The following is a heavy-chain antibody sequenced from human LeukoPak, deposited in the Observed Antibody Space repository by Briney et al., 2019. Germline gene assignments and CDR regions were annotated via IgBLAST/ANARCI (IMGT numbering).Heavy chain of an antibody. D-gene: IGHD3-22*01. CDR3: ARRRGITMIVVAPFDY. V-gene: IGHV4-39*07. CDR1: SGSISTSNYY. CDR2: INHSGST. Sequence: SETLSLTCTVSSGSISTSNYYWSWIRQPPGKGLEWIGEINHSGSTNYNPSLKSRVTISVDTSKNQFSLKLSSVTAADTAVYYCARRRGITMIVVAPFDYWGQGTLVTVSS. J-gene: IGHJ4*02.